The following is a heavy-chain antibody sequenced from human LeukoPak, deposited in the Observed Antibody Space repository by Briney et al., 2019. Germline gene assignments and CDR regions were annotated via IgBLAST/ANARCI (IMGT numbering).Heavy chain of an antibody. J-gene: IGHJ4*02. CDR1: GFTVRSNY. Sequence: GGSLRLSCSASGFTVRSNYESWVRQVPGKGLEWVGVFYSDGNTYYADSVKGRFTISRDNSKNTLYLQMNSVRAEDTAVYYCARDSFCGGDSSFAYWDQGPLVPV. CDR2: FYSDGNT. D-gene: IGHD2-21*02. V-gene: IGHV3-66*01. CDR3: ARDSFCGGDSSFAY.